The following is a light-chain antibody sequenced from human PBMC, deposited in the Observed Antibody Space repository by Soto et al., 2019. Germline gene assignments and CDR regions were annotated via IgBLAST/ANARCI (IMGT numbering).Light chain of an antibody. J-gene: IGKJ1*01. CDR1: QSVSSY. V-gene: IGKV3-11*01. CDR3: QQRSNWPSWT. Sequence: DILLTQSPSTPSLSLGDRATLSCRASQSVSSYLAWYQQKPGQAPRLLIYDASNRATGIPARFSGSGSGTDFTLTISSLEPEEFAVYYCQQRSNWPSWTFGQGTKVDIK. CDR2: DAS.